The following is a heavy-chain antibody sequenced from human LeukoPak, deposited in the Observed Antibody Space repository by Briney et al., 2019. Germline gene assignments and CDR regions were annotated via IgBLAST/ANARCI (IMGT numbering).Heavy chain of an antibody. CDR1: GYSISSGYY. D-gene: IGHD6-25*01. V-gene: IGHV4-38-2*02. CDR3: ARASSRYYYFDY. Sequence: SETLSLTCTVSGYSISSGYYWGWIRQPPGKGLEWIGSIYHSGSTYYNPSLKSRVTISVDKSKNQFSLKLSSVTAADTAVYYCARASSRYYYFDYWGQGTLVTVSS. CDR2: IYHSGST. J-gene: IGHJ4*02.